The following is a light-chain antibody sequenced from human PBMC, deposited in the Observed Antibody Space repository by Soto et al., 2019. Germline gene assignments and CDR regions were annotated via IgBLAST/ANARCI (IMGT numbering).Light chain of an antibody. Sequence: QSVLTQPPSASGSPGQSVTISCTGTNSDVGGYNYVSWYQQHPGKAPKLMICEVTKRPSGVPDRFSGSKSGNTASLTVSGLQAEDEADYYCSSYAGNNHFVFGTGTKLTVL. CDR3: SSYAGNNHFV. CDR2: EVT. J-gene: IGLJ1*01. CDR1: NSDVGGYNY. V-gene: IGLV2-8*01.